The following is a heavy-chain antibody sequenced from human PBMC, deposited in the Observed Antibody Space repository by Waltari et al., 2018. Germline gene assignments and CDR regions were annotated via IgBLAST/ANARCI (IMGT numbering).Heavy chain of an antibody. CDR2: IYNRGSV. V-gene: IGHV4-39*01. CDR1: GDSISSGSYY. J-gene: IGHJ4*02. D-gene: IGHD5-18*01. Sequence: QLQLQESGPGLVMPSETLSLPCPVSGDSISSGSYYWGWVRQPPGKGLEWIGSIYDSGSIYNRGSVSYNPSLKSRVNVFVDTSKNQFSLRLSSVTAADTAVYYCARQRNRYSYGFYFDYWGQGALVTVSS. CDR3: ARQRNRYSYGFYFDY.